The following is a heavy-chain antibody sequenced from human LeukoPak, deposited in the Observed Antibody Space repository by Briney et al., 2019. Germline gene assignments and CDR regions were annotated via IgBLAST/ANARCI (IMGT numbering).Heavy chain of an antibody. CDR2: IYYSGST. CDR1: GGSISSRSYY. CDR3: ARHYYDSSGYSINWFDP. Sequence: SETLSLTCTVSGGSISSRSYYWGWIRQPPGKGLEWIGSIYYSGSTYYNPSLKSRVTISVDTSKNQFSLKLSSVTAADTAVYYCARHYYDSSGYSINWFDPWGQGTLVTVSS. V-gene: IGHV4-39*01. J-gene: IGHJ5*02. D-gene: IGHD3-22*01.